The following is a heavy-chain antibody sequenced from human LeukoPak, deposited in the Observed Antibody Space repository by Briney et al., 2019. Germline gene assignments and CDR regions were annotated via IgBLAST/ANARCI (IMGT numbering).Heavy chain of an antibody. CDR1: GGTFSSYA. CDR3: ARTYYGSGRLRSSSYYYMDV. D-gene: IGHD3-10*01. Sequence: ASVKVSCKASGGTFSSYAISWVRQAPGQGLEWMGGIIPIFGTANYAQKFQGRVTITADKSTSTAYMELSSLRSEDTAVYYCARTYYGSGRLRSSSYYYMDVWGKGTTVTVSS. CDR2: IIPIFGTA. J-gene: IGHJ6*03. V-gene: IGHV1-69*06.